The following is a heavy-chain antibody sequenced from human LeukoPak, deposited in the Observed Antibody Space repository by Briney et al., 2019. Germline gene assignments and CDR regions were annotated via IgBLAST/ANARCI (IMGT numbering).Heavy chain of an antibody. CDR2: IWYDGSNK. CDR3: AREGAGYSSPHYNDY. J-gene: IGHJ4*02. CDR1: GFTFSSYG. D-gene: IGHD6-13*01. V-gene: IGHV3-33*01. Sequence: GGSLRLSCAASGFTFSSYGMHWVRQAPGKGLEWVAVIWYDGSNKYYADSVKGRFTISRDNSKNTLYLQMNSLRAEDTAVYYCAREGAGYSSPHYNDYWGQGTLVTVSS.